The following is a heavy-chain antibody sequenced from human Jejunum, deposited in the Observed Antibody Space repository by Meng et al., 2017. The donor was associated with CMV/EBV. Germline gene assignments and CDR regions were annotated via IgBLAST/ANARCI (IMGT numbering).Heavy chain of an antibody. Sequence: SGSRFTTSWVAWVRQMPGKGLEWMGIIHPGDSETLYSPSLQGQVTISADKSINTAYLQWSSLKASDTAMYYCAVRWRPGDLFYYDYWGQGTLVTVSS. V-gene: IGHV5-51*01. J-gene: IGHJ4*02. CDR2: IHPGDSET. CDR1: GSRFTTSW. D-gene: IGHD2-21*01. CDR3: AVRWRPGDLFYYDY.